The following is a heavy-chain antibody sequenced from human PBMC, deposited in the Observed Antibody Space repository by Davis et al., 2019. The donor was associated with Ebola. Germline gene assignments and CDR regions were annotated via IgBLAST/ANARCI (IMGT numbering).Heavy chain of an antibody. V-gene: IGHV3-30*09. J-gene: IGHJ4*02. D-gene: IGHD3-10*01. CDR2: IAYDGSVK. CDR3: AKGGITMDRGASL. CDR1: GFTFSDFA. Sequence: GESLKISCAASGFTFSDFAMHWVRQVPGKGLEWLSVIAYDGSVKYYADSVKARFATSRDNSKNTLDLQLNSLTTEDTAIYYCAKGGITMDRGASLWGQGALVTVSS.